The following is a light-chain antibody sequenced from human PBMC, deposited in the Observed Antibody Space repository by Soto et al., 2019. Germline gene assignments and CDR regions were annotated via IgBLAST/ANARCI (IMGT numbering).Light chain of an antibody. V-gene: IGLV2-14*01. CDR2: DVT. Sequence: VLTQPAAVSGSPGQSITISCTGTSSDVGGYKYVSWYQQHPDKAPKLIIYDVTNRPSGISNRFSGSKSGNTASLTISGLQAEDEADYYCSSYTSSSSYVFGTGTKVTVL. CDR1: SSDVGGYKY. CDR3: SSYTSSSSYV. J-gene: IGLJ1*01.